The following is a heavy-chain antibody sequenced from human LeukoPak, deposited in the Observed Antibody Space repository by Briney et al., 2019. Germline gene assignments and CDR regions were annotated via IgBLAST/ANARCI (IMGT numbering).Heavy chain of an antibody. D-gene: IGHD6-13*01. V-gene: IGHV1-8*01. CDR1: GDPFTTND. Sequence: ASVKVSCKASGDPFTTNDINWVRQATGQGLEWMGWMNPNSGNTGSTQEFQGRVTMTRTISISTAYMEPTNLRSEDTAVYYCARVTAAGTWTFDIWGQGTTVSVSS. CDR3: ARVTAAGTWTFDI. CDR2: MNPNSGNT. J-gene: IGHJ3*02.